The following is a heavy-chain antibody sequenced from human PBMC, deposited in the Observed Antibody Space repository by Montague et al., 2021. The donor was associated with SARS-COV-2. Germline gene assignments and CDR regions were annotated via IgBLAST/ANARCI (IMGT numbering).Heavy chain of an antibody. Sequence: SETLSLTCTVSGGSISSSSNYWGWIRQPPGKGLEWIGSIYYSGSTXYNSSLKSRVTISVDTSKNQFSLKLNSVTAADMAVYYCARLVWFGELSSENWFDPWGQGTLVTVSS. CDR3: ARLVWFGELSSENWFDP. D-gene: IGHD3-10*01. J-gene: IGHJ5*02. CDR2: IYYSGST. CDR1: GGSISSSSNY. V-gene: IGHV4-39*01.